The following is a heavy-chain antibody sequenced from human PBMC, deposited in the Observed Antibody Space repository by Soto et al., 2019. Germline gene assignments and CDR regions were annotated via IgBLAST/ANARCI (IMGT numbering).Heavy chain of an antibody. CDR2: VNHRGRT. CDR1: GGSFSGYY. Sequence: PSETLSLTCAVYGGSFSGYYWSWIRQPPGKGLEWIGEVNHRGRTNYNPSLKSRVTISVDTSKNQFSLKLSSVTAADTAVYYCARHGDYVGIDSWGQGTLVTVSS. CDR3: ARHGDYVGIDS. D-gene: IGHD4-17*01. J-gene: IGHJ4*02. V-gene: IGHV4-34*01.